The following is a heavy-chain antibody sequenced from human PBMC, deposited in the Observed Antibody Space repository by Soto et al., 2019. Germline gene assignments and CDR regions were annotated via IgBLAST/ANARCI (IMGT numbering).Heavy chain of an antibody. CDR3: AKVQYQRAYYYYGMDV. D-gene: IGHD2-2*01. CDR2: ISYDGSNK. CDR1: GFTFSSYG. Sequence: GGSLRLSCAASGFTFSSYGMHWVRQAPGKGLEWVAVISYDGSNKYYADSVKGRFTISRDNSKNTLYLQMNSLRAEDTAVYYCAKVQYQRAYYYYGMDVWAQGTTVTVSS. J-gene: IGHJ6*02. V-gene: IGHV3-30*18.